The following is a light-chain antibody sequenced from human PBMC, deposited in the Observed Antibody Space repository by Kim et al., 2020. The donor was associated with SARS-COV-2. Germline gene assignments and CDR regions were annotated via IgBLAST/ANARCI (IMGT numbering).Light chain of an antibody. CDR1: QTITFDY. CDR3: QQYGSSPPVT. J-gene: IGKJ2*01. Sequence: EIVLTQSPGTLSLSPGEGASLSCRASQTITFDYLAWFQQKPGQAPRLLIYGASSRATGIPDMFSGSGSGTDFTLTINRLEPEDFAVYYCQQYGSSPPVTFGQGTKLEI. V-gene: IGKV3-20*01. CDR2: GAS.